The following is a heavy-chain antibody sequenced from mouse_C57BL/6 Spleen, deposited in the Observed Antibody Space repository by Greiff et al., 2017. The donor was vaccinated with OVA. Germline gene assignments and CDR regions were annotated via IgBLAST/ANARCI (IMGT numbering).Heavy chain of an antibody. V-gene: IGHV5-16*01. CDR1: GFTFSDYY. Sequence: EVQVVESEGGLVQPGSSMKLSCTASGFTFSDYYMAWVRQVPEKGLEWVANINYDGSSTYYLDSLKSRFIISRDNAKNILYLQMSSLKSEDTATYYCARAGLRHYFDYWGQGTTLTVSS. CDR3: ARAGLRHYFDY. D-gene: IGHD2-4*01. J-gene: IGHJ2*01. CDR2: INYDGSST.